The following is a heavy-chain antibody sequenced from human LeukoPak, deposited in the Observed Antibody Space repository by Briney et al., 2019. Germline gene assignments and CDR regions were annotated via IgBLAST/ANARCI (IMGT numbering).Heavy chain of an antibody. V-gene: IGHV4-34*01. J-gene: IGHJ5*02. Sequence: PSETLSLTCAVYGGSFSGYYWSWIRQPPGKGLEWIGEINHSGSTNYNPSLKSRVTISVDTSKNQFPLKLSSVTAADTAVYYCARGVLLWFGELLSYNWFDPWGQGTLVTVSS. CDR1: GGSFSGYY. D-gene: IGHD3-10*01. CDR3: ARGVLLWFGELLSYNWFDP. CDR2: INHSGST.